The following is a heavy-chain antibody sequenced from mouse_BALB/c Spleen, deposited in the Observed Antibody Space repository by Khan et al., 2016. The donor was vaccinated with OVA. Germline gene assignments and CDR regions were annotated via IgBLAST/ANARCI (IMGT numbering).Heavy chain of an antibody. CDR1: GYTFTDYY. V-gene: IGHV1-77*01. J-gene: IGHJ2*01. Sequence: QVRLQQSGAELARPGASVKLSCKASGYTFTDYYINWVKQRTGQGLEWIGDIYPGSGNPYYNEKFKGKATLTADKSSSTAYIHLSSLTSEDSAVYFCARADYGLYYFDYWGQGTTLTVSS. CDR3: ARADYGLYYFDY. D-gene: IGHD1-2*01. CDR2: IYPGSGNP.